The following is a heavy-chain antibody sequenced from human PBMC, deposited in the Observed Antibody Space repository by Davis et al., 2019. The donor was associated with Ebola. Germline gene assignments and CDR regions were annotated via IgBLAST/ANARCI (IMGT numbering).Heavy chain of an antibody. CDR1: GFTFYRYE. D-gene: IGHD3-22*01. CDR3: ARDAFSLSRYDTEDH. CDR2: ISATGTST. Sequence: GGSLRLSCAASGFTFYRYEMNWVRQAPGKGLEWVSYISATGTSTFYADSVKGRFTISRDNARGSLYLQMDSLRVEDTAIYYCARDAFSLSRYDTEDHWGQGALVTVSS. V-gene: IGHV3-48*03. J-gene: IGHJ4*02.